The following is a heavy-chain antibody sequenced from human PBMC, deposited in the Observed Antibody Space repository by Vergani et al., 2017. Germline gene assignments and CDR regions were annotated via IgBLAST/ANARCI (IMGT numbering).Heavy chain of an antibody. CDR2: IDWDDDK. D-gene: IGHD4-17*01. CDR3: ARMGCMTTVTTSGYDAFDI. CDR1: GFSLSTSGMC. Sequence: QVTLRESGPALVKPTQTLTLTCTFSGFSLSTSGMCVSWIRQPPGKALEWLARIDWDDDKYYSTSLKTRLTISKDTSKNQVVLTMTNMDPVDTATYYCARMGCMTTVTTSGYDAFDIWGQGTMVTVSS. V-gene: IGHV2-70*15. J-gene: IGHJ3*02.